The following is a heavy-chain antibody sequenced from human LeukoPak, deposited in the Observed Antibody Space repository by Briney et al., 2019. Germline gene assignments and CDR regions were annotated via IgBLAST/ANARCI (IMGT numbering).Heavy chain of an antibody. CDR1: GFTVSANY. Sequence: PGGSLRLSCAASGFTVSANYMSWVRQSPGQGLEWVSIIYSGGSTDYADSVKGRFTISKDNSKNTVFLQMNSLRAEDTAMYYCASLYCSRGSCAFDVWGQGTLVTVSP. CDR2: IYSGGST. D-gene: IGHD2-15*01. V-gene: IGHV3-66*01. J-gene: IGHJ5*02. CDR3: ASLYCSRGSCAFDV.